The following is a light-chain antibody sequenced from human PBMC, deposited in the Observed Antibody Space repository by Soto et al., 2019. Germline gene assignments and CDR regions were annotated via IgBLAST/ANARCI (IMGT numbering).Light chain of an antibody. Sequence: DIQMTQSPSSLSASVGDRVTITCRASQGISNFLVWYQQKPGKVPRVLIYAASTMQSGVPSRFSGSGSGTDFTLTISSLQPEDVATYYCQKYDSAPFTFGPGTKVDIK. CDR1: QGISNF. V-gene: IGKV1-27*01. CDR2: AAS. CDR3: QKYDSAPFT. J-gene: IGKJ3*01.